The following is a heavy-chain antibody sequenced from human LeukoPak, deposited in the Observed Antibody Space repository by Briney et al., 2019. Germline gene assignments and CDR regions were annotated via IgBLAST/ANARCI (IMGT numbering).Heavy chain of an antibody. V-gene: IGHV3-74*01. J-gene: IGHJ3*02. CDR1: GFTFTSYW. CDR2: LRNDDGST. CDR3: ARGRAGGPDVFDM. Sequence: PGGSLRLSCAVSGFTFTSYWMHWVRQVPGKRLVWVARLRNDDGSTNHADSVKGRFTISRDSAKNTLYLQMIALRDEDTAMYYCARGRAGGPDVFDMWGQGTMVTVSS. D-gene: IGHD6-13*01.